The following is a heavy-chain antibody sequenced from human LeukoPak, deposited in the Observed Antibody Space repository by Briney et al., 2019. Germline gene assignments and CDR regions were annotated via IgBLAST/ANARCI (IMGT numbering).Heavy chain of an antibody. CDR1: GFKFNTYG. V-gene: IGHV3-30*18. CDR3: ANSYYYDSSGHYTISNHLDY. CDR2: LSYDGSNK. Sequence: GGSLRLSCAASGFKFNTYGMHWVRRAPGKGLEWLAVLSYDGSNKYYSDSVKDRFTISRDNSKNTLYLQMNSLRAEDTAVYYCANSYYYDSSGHYTISNHLDYWGQGTLVTVSS. D-gene: IGHD3-22*01. J-gene: IGHJ4*02.